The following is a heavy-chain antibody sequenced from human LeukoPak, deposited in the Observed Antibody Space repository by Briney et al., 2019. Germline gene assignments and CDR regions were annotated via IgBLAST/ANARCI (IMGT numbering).Heavy chain of an antibody. J-gene: IGHJ5*02. CDR2: INHSGST. Sequence: PSETRSLTCAVYGGSFSGYYWSWIRQPPGKGLEWIGEINHSGSTNYNPSLKSRVTISVDTSKNQFSLKLSSVTAADTAVYYCARASHREPFDPWGQGTLVTVSS. CDR1: GGSFSGYY. CDR3: ARASHREPFDP. V-gene: IGHV4-34*01. D-gene: IGHD1-14*01.